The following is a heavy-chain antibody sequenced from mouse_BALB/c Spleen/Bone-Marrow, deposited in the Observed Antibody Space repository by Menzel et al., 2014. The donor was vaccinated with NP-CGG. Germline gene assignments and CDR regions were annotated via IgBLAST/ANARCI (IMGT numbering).Heavy chain of an antibody. CDR2: IWAGGST. Sequence: VQLQQSGPGLVAPSQSLSITCTVSGFSLTSYGVHWVRQPPGKGLEWLGVIWAGGSTNCNSALMSRLSISKDNSKSQVFLKMNSLQTDDTAMYYCARDYDEWFAYWGQGTLVTVSA. CDR1: GFSLTSYG. V-gene: IGHV2-9*02. CDR3: ARDYDEWFAY. J-gene: IGHJ3*01. D-gene: IGHD2-12*01.